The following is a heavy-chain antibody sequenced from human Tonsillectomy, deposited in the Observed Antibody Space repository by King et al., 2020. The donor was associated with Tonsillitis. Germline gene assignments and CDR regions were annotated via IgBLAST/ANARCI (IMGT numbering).Heavy chain of an antibody. J-gene: IGHJ4*02. Sequence: QLQESGPRLVKPSETLSLTCTVSGGSISSFYWSWVRQPPGKGLEWVGFIYYSGSANYNPSLNSRVTISVDTSKNQFSLKLSAVTAADTAVYYCARVGADGTTFDYWGQGTLVTVSS. CDR1: GGSISSFY. D-gene: IGHD3-16*01. CDR2: IYYSGSA. CDR3: ARVGADGTTFDY. V-gene: IGHV4-59*01.